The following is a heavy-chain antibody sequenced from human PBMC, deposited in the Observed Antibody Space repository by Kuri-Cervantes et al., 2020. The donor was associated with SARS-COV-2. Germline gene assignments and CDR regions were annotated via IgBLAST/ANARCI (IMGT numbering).Heavy chain of an antibody. CDR3: AREWKGRYSGTFTDY. V-gene: IGHV4-31*03. Sequence: SETLSLTCTVSGGSISSGNYYWSWIRQHPGKGLEWIGYIYYSGSTYYNPSLKSRVTMSLDTSKNQFSLKLTSVSAADTAVYYCAREWKGRYSGTFTDYWGPGTLVGVSS. J-gene: IGHJ4*02. CDR2: IYYSGST. CDR1: GGSISSGNYY. D-gene: IGHD5-12*01.